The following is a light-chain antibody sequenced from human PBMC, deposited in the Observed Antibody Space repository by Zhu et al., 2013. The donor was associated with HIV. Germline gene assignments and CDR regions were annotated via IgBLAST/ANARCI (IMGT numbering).Light chain of an antibody. CDR1: QSLNKW. V-gene: IGKV1-5*03. CDR2: KAS. J-gene: IGKJ1*01. CDR3: QQYNSYSWT. Sequence: DIQMTQSPSTLSASVGDRVTITCRASQSLNKWLAWYQQKPGKVPKLLIYKASTLEAGVPSRFSGSGSGTEFNLTISGLQPDDFATYYCQQYNSYSWTFGQGTKVEIK.